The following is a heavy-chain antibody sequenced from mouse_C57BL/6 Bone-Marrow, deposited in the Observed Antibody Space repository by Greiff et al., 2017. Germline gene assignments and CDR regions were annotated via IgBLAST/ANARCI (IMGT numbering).Heavy chain of an antibody. CDR2: INPSTGGT. V-gene: IGHV1-42*01. Sequence: VQLQQSGPELVKPGASVKISCKASGYSFTGYYMNWVKQSPEKSLEWIGEINPSTGGTTYNQKFKAKATLTVDKSSSTAYMQLKSLTSEDSAVYYCARYDHDGHFDVWGTGTTVTVSS. CDR1: GYSFTGYY. D-gene: IGHD2-4*01. J-gene: IGHJ1*03. CDR3: ARYDHDGHFDV.